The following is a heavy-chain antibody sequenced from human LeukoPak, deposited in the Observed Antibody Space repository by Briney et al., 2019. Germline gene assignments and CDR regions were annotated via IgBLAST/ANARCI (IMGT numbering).Heavy chain of an antibody. D-gene: IGHD6-13*01. CDR1: GGSISSGSYY. Sequence: SETLSLTCTVSGGSISSGSYYWSWIRQPAGEGLEWIGRIYTSGSTNYNPSLKSRVTISVDTSKNQFSLKLSSVTAADTAVYYCARERIAAAGTLDYWGQGTLVTVSS. CDR2: IYTSGST. CDR3: ARERIAAAGTLDY. J-gene: IGHJ4*02. V-gene: IGHV4-61*02.